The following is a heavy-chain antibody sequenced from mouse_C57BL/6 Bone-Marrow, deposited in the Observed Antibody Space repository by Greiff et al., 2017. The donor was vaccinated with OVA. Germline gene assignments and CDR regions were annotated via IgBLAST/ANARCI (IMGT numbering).Heavy chain of an antibody. J-gene: IGHJ2*01. CDR1: GFTFTDYY. Sequence: EVKVEESGGGLVQPGGSLSLSCAASGFTFTDYYMSWVRQPPGKALEWLGFIRNKANGYTTEYSASVKGRFTISRDNSQSILYLQMNALRAEDSATYYCARSKLAYFDYWGQGTTLTVSS. CDR3: ARSKLAYFDY. CDR2: IRNKANGYTT. D-gene: IGHD4-1*01. V-gene: IGHV7-3*01.